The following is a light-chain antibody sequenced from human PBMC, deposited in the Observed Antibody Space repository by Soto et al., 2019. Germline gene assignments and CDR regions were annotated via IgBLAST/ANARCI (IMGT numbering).Light chain of an antibody. CDR1: CSDVGGYNY. J-gene: IGLJ1*01. V-gene: IGLV2-8*01. Sequence: QSALTQPPSASGSPGQSVTISCTGTCSDVGGYNYVSWYQHHPGKAPKLMIYDVSKRPSGVPDRFSGSKSGNTASLTVSGLQAEDEADYYCSSYAGSNNYVFGTGTKVTVL. CDR3: SSYAGSNNYV. CDR2: DVS.